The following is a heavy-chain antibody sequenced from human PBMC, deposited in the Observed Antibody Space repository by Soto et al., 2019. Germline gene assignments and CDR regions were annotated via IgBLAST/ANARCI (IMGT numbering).Heavy chain of an antibody. CDR2: ISYDESNK. Sequence: TGGSLRLSCAASGFTFSSYAMHWVLQAPGKGLEWVALISYDESNKYYADSVKGRFTISRDNSKNTLYLPMNSLRAQDTAVYYCAKVFYYFWSGQKVSNALRYFDYWGQGNMVTLCS. CDR1: GFTFSSYA. CDR3: AKVFYYFWSGQKVSNALRYFDY. V-gene: IGHV3-30*04. J-gene: IGHJ4*02. D-gene: IGHD3-3*01.